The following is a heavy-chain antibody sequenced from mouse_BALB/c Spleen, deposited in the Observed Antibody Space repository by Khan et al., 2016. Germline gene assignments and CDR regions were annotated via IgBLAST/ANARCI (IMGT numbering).Heavy chain of an antibody. J-gene: IGHJ2*01. CDR2: INADGSAI. CDR1: GFTFSGFW. Sequence: EVQLLETGGGLVQPGGSRGLSCEGSGFTFSGFWMSWVRQTPGKTLEWIGDINADGSAINYAPSIKDRFTIFRDNDKSTLYLQMTSVRSEDTATXFCMRYGGYYFDYWGQGTTLTVSS. V-gene: IGHV11-2*02. CDR3: MRYGGYYFDY.